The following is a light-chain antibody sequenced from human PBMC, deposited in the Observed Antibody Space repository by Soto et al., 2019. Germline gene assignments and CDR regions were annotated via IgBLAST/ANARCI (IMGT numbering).Light chain of an antibody. Sequence: QSALTQPASVSGSPGQSITISCTGTSGDIGSYDYVSWYQQPPGKAPKLILYEVSNRPSGISNRFSGSKSGSMASQTISGLQSEDEADYFCSSYTTSNTLVFGGGTKVTVL. V-gene: IGLV2-14*01. CDR2: EVS. J-gene: IGLJ2*01. CDR1: SGDIGSYDY. CDR3: SSYTTSNTLV.